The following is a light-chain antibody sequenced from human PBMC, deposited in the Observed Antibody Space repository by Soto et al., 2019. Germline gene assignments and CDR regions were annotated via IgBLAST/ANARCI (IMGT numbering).Light chain of an antibody. CDR2: GAS. CDR1: QSVSSY. Sequence: EIVLTQSPATLSLSPGERATLSFRASQSVSSYLAWYQQKPGQAPRLLIYGASSRATGIPDRFSGSGSGTDFTLTISRLEPEDFAVYYCQQYGSLWTFGQGTKVDI. CDR3: QQYGSLWT. J-gene: IGKJ1*01. V-gene: IGKV3-20*01.